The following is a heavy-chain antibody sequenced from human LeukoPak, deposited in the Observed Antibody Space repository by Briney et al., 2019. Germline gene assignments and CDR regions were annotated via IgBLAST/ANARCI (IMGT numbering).Heavy chain of an antibody. J-gene: IGHJ4*02. V-gene: IGHV3-9*03. CDR2: ISWNSGSI. CDR3: AKGRHSMIVVVYFDY. Sequence: PGRSLRLSCAASGFTFYDYAMHWVRQAPGKGLEWVSGISWNSGSIDYADSVKGRFTISRDNAKSSLYLQMNSLRAEDMALYYCAKGRHSMIVVVYFDYWGQGTLVTVSS. D-gene: IGHD3-22*01. CDR1: GFTFYDYA.